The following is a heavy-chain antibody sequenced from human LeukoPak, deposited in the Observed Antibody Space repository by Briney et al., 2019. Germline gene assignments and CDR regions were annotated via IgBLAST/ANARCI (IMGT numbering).Heavy chain of an antibody. CDR2: FYTSGST. Sequence: PSETLSLTCSVSGGSVSSGRYYWTWIRQPAGKGLEWIGRFYTSGSTNYNPSLESRVTISIDTSKNQFSLKLSSVTAADTAVYYCARETTLGPTSRMDVWGKGTTVTVCS. CDR3: ARETTLGPTSRMDV. V-gene: IGHV4-61*02. D-gene: IGHD1-26*01. J-gene: IGHJ6*04. CDR1: GGSVSSGRYY.